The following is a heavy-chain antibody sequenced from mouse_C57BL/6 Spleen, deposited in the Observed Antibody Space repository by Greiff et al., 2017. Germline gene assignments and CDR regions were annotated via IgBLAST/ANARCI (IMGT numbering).Heavy chain of an antibody. CDR2: IYPGDGDT. V-gene: IGHV1-82*01. Sequence: QVQPQQSGPELVKPGASVKISCKASGYAFSSSWMNWVKQRPGKGLEWIGRIYPGDGDTNYNGKFKGKATLTADKSSSTAYMQLSSLTSEDSAVYFCVRGSSGYVAWFADWGQGTLVTVAA. J-gene: IGHJ3*01. D-gene: IGHD3-2*02. CDR3: VRGSSGYVAWFAD. CDR1: GYAFSSSW.